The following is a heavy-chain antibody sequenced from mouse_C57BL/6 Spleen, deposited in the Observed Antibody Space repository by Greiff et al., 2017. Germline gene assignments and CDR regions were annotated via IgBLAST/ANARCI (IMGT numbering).Heavy chain of an antibody. Sequence: QVQLQQPGPELVRPGSSVKMSCKASGYTFTSYWMHWVKQRPIHGLDWIGNIDPSDSVPHYNHKFKDKATLTVDKSSSTAYMQLSSLTSEDSAVYYCARDYYDRSLFAYWGQGTLLTVSS. J-gene: IGHJ3*01. V-gene: IGHV1-52*01. CDR1: GYTFTSYW. CDR2: IDPSDSVP. CDR3: ARDYYDRSLFAY. D-gene: IGHD1-1*01.